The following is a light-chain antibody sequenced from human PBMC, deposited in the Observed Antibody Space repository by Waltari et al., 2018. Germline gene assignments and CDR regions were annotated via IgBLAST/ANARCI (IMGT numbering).Light chain of an antibody. J-gene: IGKJ2*01. CDR3: QYNNWPYT. Sequence: TLAGRASRKISSNFAWYQQKSGRSPRLLIYGASTRATGVPARFSGSGSGTEFTLTISSLQSEDFAIYYCQYNNWPYTFGLGTKLQIK. V-gene: IGKV3-15*01. CDR1: RKISSN. CDR2: GAS.